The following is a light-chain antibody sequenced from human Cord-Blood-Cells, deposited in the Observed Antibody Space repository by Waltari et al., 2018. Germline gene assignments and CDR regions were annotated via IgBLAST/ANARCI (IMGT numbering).Light chain of an antibody. J-gene: IGLJ1*01. CDR1: ALPKQY. CDR2: KDS. CDR3: QSADSSGTYLYV. V-gene: IGLV3-25*03. Sequence: SYELTQPPSVSVSPGQTARITCSGDALPKQYAYWYQQKPGQAPVLVIYKDSERPSGIPGRFSGSSSETTVTLTISGVQAEDEADEYCQSADSSGTYLYVFGTGTKVTVL.